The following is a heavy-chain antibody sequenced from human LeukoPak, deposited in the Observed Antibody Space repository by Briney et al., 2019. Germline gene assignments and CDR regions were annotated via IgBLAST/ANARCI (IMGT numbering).Heavy chain of an antibody. Sequence: SVKVSCKASGDTFSSYAISWVRQAPGQGLEWMGRIIPILGIANYAQKFQGRVTITADKSTSTAYMELSSLRSEDTAVYYCARDFSWTGDYYYYGMDVWGQGTTVTVSS. D-gene: IGHD3/OR15-3a*01. J-gene: IGHJ6*02. V-gene: IGHV1-69*04. CDR1: GDTFSSYA. CDR2: IIPILGIA. CDR3: ARDFSWTGDYYYYGMDV.